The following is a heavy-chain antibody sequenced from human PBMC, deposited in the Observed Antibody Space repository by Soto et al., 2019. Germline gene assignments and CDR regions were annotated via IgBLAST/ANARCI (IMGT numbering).Heavy chain of an antibody. D-gene: IGHD1-26*01. Sequence: ASVKVSCKASGFTFTSSAMQWVRQARGQRLEWIGWIVVGSGNTNYAQKFQERVTITRDMSTSTAYMELSSLRSEDTAVYYCAAVPLVGARPGGFDIWGQGTMVTVSS. CDR2: IVVGSGNT. J-gene: IGHJ3*02. V-gene: IGHV1-58*02. CDR1: GFTFTSSA. CDR3: AAVPLVGARPGGFDI.